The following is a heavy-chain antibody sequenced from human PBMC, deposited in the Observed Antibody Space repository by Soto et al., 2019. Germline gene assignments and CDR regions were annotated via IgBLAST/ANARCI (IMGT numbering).Heavy chain of an antibody. CDR3: ARRQSSSWYGL. J-gene: IGHJ4*02. CDR1: GGSISSSSYY. V-gene: IGHV4-39*01. CDR2: IYYSGST. Sequence: SVTLSLTCTVSGGSISSSSYYWGWIRQPPGKGLEWIGSIYYSGSTYYNPSLKSRVTISVDTSKNQFSLKLSSVTAADTAVYYCARRQSSSWYGLWGQGTLVIVS. D-gene: IGHD6-13*01.